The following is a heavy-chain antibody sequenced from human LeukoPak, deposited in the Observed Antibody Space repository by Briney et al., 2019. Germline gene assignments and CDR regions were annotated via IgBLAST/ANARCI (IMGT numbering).Heavy chain of an antibody. CDR3: SRQPYNRGQSLDY. D-gene: IGHD1-14*01. CDR2: IYYSGST. CDR1: GDSISTFY. J-gene: IGHJ4*02. V-gene: IGHV4-59*08. Sequence: SETLSLTCTVSGDSISTFYWRWIRQPPGKGLEWIGYIYYSGSTIYNPSLKSRVTISVDTSKSQFSLKLRSVTAADTAVYYCSRQPYNRGQSLDYWGQGTLVTVSS.